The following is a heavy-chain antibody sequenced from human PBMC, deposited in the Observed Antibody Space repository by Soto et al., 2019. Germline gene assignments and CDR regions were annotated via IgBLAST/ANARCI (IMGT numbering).Heavy chain of an antibody. J-gene: IGHJ5*02. Sequence: ASVKVSCKAPGYTFTAYGISWVRQAPGQGLEWMGWISTYNGYTKYAQKIQGRVTMTIDTSTSTAYMELRSLRSDDTAVYYCARDQVAVAGTDNWFDPWGQGTLVTVSS. CDR2: ISTYNGYT. CDR3: ARDQVAVAGTDNWFDP. V-gene: IGHV1-18*04. CDR1: GYTFTAYG. D-gene: IGHD2-15*01.